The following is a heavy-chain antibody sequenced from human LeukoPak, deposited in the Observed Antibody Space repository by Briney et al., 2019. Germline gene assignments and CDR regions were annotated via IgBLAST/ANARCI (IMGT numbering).Heavy chain of an antibody. J-gene: IGHJ2*01. CDR3: ARGIWEMATIPYWYFDI. D-gene: IGHD5-24*01. V-gene: IGHV4-4*07. Sequence: KPSETLSLTCTVSGASISNYYWSWIRQPAGKGLEWIGRISTSGSTNYNPSLKSRVTMSVDTSKNQFSLKLSSVTAADTVLYYCARGIWEMATIPYWYFDIWGRGTLVTVSS. CDR1: GASISNYY. CDR2: ISTSGST.